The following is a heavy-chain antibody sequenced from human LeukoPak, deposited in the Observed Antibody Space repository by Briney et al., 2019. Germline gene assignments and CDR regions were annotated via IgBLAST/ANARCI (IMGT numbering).Heavy chain of an antibody. V-gene: IGHV5-10-1*01. D-gene: IGHD6-13*01. CDR1: GYSFTSYW. CDR2: IDPSDSYT. J-gene: IGHJ5*02. CDR3: ARRVAAADNWFDP. Sequence: KPGESLKISCKGSGYSFTSYWISWVRQMPGKGLEWMGRIDPSDSYTNYSPSFQGHVTISADKSISTAYLQWSSLKASDTAMYYCARRVAAADNWFDPWGQGTLVTASS.